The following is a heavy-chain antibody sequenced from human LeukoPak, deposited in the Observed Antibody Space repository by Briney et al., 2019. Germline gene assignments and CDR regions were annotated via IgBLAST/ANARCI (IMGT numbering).Heavy chain of an antibody. CDR2: IGKTSRDM. Sequence: PGGSLRLSCAASGFSFSTSTMNWVRQAPGKGLEWISSIGKTSRDMYYADSVRGRFTVSRDNAKNSLFLLMNSLRVEDTSVYYCVRGDNRDYWGQGTLVTVSS. CDR1: GFSFSTST. D-gene: IGHD1-14*01. J-gene: IGHJ4*02. CDR3: VRGDNRDY. V-gene: IGHV3-21*01.